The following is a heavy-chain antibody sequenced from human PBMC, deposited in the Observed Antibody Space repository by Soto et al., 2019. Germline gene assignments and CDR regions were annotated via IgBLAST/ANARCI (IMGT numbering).Heavy chain of an antibody. D-gene: IGHD3-22*01. CDR2: IYSGGST. V-gene: IGHV3-53*01. CDR1: GFTDSNSY. CDR3: ARGSTYYYDSSGYYIYYFDY. Sequence: PGGSLRLSCAASGFTDSNSYMSWVRQTPGKGLEWVSIIYSGGSTYYADSVKGRFTISRDNSKNILYLQMNSLRAEDTAVYYCARGSTYYYDSSGYYIYYFDYWGQGTLVTVSS. J-gene: IGHJ4*02.